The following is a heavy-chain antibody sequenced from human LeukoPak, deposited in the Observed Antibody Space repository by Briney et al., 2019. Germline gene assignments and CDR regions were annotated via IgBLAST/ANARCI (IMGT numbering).Heavy chain of an antibody. D-gene: IGHD3-3*01. J-gene: IGHJ6*02. Sequence: ASVKASCKVSGYTLTELSMHWVRQAPGKGLEWMGGFDPEDGETIYAQKFQGRVTMTEDTSTDTAYMELSSLRSEDTAVYYCARRLGPPVWYYDFWSGYPPHGMDVWGQGTTVTVSS. CDR3: ARRLGPPVWYYDFWSGYPPHGMDV. CDR2: FDPEDGET. CDR1: GYTLTELS. V-gene: IGHV1-24*01.